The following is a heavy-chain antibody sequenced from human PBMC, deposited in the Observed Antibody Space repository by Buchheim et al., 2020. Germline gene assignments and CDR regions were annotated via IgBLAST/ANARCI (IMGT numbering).Heavy chain of an antibody. J-gene: IGHJ4*02. D-gene: IGHD3-22*01. CDR1: GFTFSDYY. V-gene: IGHV3-23*04. CDR3: AKDLGFGDSSGYYHEDY. CDR2: ISGSGGST. Sequence: VQLVESGGGLVKPGGSLRLSRAASGFTFSDYYMSWIRQAPGKGLEWVSAISGSGGSTYYADSVKGRFTISRDNSKNTLYLQMNSLRAEDTAVYYCAKDLGFGDSSGYYHEDYWGQGTL.